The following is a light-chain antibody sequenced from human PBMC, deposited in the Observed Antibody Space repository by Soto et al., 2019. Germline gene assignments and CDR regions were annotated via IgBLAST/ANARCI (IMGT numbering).Light chain of an antibody. Sequence: DIVMTQSPDSLAVSLGESVTINCKSSQSVFYRSNSKNYLDWYQQKPGQPPKLLIYWASTRQSGVPHRDRGSGSGTHFALTVSRLQAEDVEVYYCHQYESSPLTLGGVTKVEIK. J-gene: IGKJ4*01. CDR1: QSVFYRSNSKNY. V-gene: IGKV4-1*01. CDR2: WAS. CDR3: HQYESSPLT.